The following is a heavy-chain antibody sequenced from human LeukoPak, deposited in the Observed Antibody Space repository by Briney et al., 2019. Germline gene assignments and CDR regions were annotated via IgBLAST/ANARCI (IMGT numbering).Heavy chain of an antibody. CDR1: GFTFSSYE. J-gene: IGHJ4*02. Sequence: PGGSLRLSCAASGFTFSSYEMNWVRQAPGKGLEWVSYISSSGSTIYYADSVKGRFTISRDNAKNSLYLQMSSPRAEDTAVYYCARDLTGGYSYGDYWGQGTLVTVSS. CDR3: ARDLTGGYSYGDY. V-gene: IGHV3-48*03. D-gene: IGHD5-18*01. CDR2: ISSSGSTI.